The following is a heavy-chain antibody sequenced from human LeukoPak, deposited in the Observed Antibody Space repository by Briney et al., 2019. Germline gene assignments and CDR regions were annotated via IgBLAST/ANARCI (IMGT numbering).Heavy chain of an antibody. V-gene: IGHV3-64*01. CDR3: ARRFSGVNYGAYDM. D-gene: IGHD1-7*01. CDR2: ISGNGGNT. J-gene: IGHJ3*02. Sequence: PAGSRSLACVASGVTFSSHQRHWVRQPPGKVLEYVSVISGNGGNTYYANSAKGRFTISRDNSKNTLYLKMGSLRPEDMAVYYCARRFSGVNYGAYDMWGQGTMVTVSS. CDR1: GVTFSSHQ.